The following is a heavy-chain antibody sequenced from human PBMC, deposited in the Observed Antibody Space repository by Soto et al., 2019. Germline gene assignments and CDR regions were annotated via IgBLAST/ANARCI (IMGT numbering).Heavy chain of an antibody. V-gene: IGHV3-23*01. CDR1: GFTFSSFA. CDR3: AKLRGPTYYYAMDV. CDR2: ISGSGGNT. D-gene: IGHD3-16*01. J-gene: IGHJ6*02. Sequence: VQLLESGGGLVQPGGSLRLSCAASGFTFSSFAMSWVRQAPGKGLEWVSEISGSGGNTFYGDSVKGRFTISRDNSKNTLYLQMNSLRAEDTALYYCAKLRGPTYYYAMDVWGQGTTVTVSS.